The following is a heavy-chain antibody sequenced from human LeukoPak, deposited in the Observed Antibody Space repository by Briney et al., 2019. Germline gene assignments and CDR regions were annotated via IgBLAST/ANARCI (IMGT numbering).Heavy chain of an antibody. D-gene: IGHD6-13*01. CDR1: GGSFSGYY. CDR3: ARGQLLAAAGGFDY. J-gene: IGHJ4*02. Sequence: SETLSLTCAVYGGSFSGYYWSWIRQPPGKGLEWIGEINHSGSTNYNPSLKSRVTISVDTSKNQFSLKLSSMTAADTAVYYCARGQLLAAAGGFDYWGQGTLVTVPS. CDR2: INHSGST. V-gene: IGHV4-34*01.